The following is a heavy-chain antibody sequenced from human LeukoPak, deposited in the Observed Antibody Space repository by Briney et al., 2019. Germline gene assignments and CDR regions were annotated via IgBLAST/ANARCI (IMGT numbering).Heavy chain of an antibody. CDR3: ARGPIAAAGYYFDY. J-gene: IGHJ4*02. D-gene: IGHD6-13*01. Sequence: ASVKVSCKASGYTFTSYDINWVRQATGQGLEWMGWMNPNSGNTGYAQKFQGRVTMTRNTSISTAYMELSSLRSEDTAVYYCARGPIAAAGYYFDYWGRGTLVTVSS. CDR2: MNPNSGNT. CDR1: GYTFTSYD. V-gene: IGHV1-8*01.